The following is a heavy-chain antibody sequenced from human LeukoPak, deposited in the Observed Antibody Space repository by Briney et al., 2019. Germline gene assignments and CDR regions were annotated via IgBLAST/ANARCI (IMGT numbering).Heavy chain of an antibody. Sequence: GRSLRLSCAASGFTFSSYAMHWVRQAPGKGLEWVAVISYDGSNKYYAESVKGRFTISRDNSQNTLYLQMNSLRAEDTAVYYCARDSLTLYCSSTSCYYFYFDCGGQGTLVTVSS. D-gene: IGHD2-2*01. CDR2: ISYDGSNK. CDR3: ARDSLTLYCSSTSCYYFYFDC. J-gene: IGHJ4*02. V-gene: IGHV3-30*01. CDR1: GFTFSSYA.